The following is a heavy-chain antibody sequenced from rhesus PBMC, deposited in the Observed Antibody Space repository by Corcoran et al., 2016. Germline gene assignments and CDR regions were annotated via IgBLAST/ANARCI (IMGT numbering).Heavy chain of an antibody. V-gene: IGHV4S11*01. Sequence: QVQLQESGPGLVKPSETLSLTCAVSGGSISSSYWSWIRQAPGKGLEWFGYIGGSSGSPTSNPPLKSRVTRSVDPSKTQLSLKLSSVTAADTAVYYCARLWGRRQLGVDYWGQGVLVTVSS. D-gene: IGHD6-25*01. J-gene: IGHJ4*01. CDR2: IGGSSGSP. CDR3: ARLWGRRQLGVDY. CDR1: GGSISSSY.